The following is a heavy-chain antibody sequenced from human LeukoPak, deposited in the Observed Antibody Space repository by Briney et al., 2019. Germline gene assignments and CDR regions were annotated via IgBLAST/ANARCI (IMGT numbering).Heavy chain of an antibody. V-gene: IGHV4-59*01. Sequence: KLSETLSLTCTVSGGSISSYYWSWIRQPPGKGLEWIGYIYYSGSTNYNPSLKSRVTISVDTSKNQFSLKLSSVTAADTAVYYCARGGTGRTSSASYYGMDVWGQGTTVTVSS. CDR1: GGSISSYY. J-gene: IGHJ6*02. CDR2: IYYSGST. CDR3: ARGGTGRTSSASYYGMDV. D-gene: IGHD2-2*01.